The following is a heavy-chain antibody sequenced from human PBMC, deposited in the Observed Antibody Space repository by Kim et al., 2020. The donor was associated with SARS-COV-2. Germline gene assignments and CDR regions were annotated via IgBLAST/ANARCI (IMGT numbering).Heavy chain of an antibody. CDR3: ARLSSAWSYFDY. D-gene: IGHD6-19*01. CDR2: ISTSGGNT. CDR1: GFTLRSCA. V-gene: IGHV3-23*01. Sequence: GGSLRLSCAASGFTLRSCAMSWVRQTPGKGLQWVSSISTSGGNTYYAASVKGRFTISRDNSKNTLYLQINSLKTEDTAVYYCARLSSAWSYFDYWGQGTLATVSS. J-gene: IGHJ4*02.